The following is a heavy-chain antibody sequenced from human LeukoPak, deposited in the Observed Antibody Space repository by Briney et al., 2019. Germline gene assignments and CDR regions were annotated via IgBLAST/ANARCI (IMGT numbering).Heavy chain of an antibody. Sequence: TGGSLRLSCAASGFTFDDYGMSWVRQAPGKGLEWVSGINWNGGSTGYADSVKGRFTISRDNAKNSLYLQMNSLRAEDTALYYCARDLPPPHYSDYWGQGTLVTVSS. D-gene: IGHD2-21*01. CDR2: INWNGGST. CDR3: ARDLPPPHYSDY. CDR1: GFTFDDYG. V-gene: IGHV3-20*04. J-gene: IGHJ4*02.